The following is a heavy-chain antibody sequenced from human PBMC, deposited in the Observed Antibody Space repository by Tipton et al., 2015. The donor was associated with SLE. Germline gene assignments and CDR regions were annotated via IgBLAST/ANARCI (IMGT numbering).Heavy chain of an antibody. D-gene: IGHD6-13*01. Sequence: TLSLTCTVSGGSISSSSYYWGWIRQPPGKGLEWIGSIYYSGSTYYNPSLKSRVTISVDTSKNQFSLRVSSVIAADTAVYYCARMFRAASGGFDYWGQGTLVTVSS. J-gene: IGHJ4*02. CDR3: ARMFRAASGGFDY. CDR2: IYYSGST. CDR1: GGSISSSSYY. V-gene: IGHV4-39*07.